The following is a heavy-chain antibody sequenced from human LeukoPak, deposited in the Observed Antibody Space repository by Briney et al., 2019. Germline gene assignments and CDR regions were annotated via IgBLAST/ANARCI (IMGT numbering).Heavy chain of an antibody. CDR2: ISSSSSYI. Sequence: GGSLRLSCAASGFTFSSYSMNWVRQAPGKGLEWVSSISSSSSYIYYADSVKGRFTISRDNAKSSLYLQMNSLRAEDTAVYYCARDNHDSSGYFSWYDYWGQGTLVTVSS. V-gene: IGHV3-21*01. D-gene: IGHD3-22*01. CDR3: ARDNHDSSGYFSWYDY. CDR1: GFTFSSYS. J-gene: IGHJ4*02.